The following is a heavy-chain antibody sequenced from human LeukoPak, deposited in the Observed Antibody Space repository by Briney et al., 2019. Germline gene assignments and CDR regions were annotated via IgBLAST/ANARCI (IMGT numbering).Heavy chain of an antibody. D-gene: IGHD6-19*01. CDR1: GFTVSSNY. Sequence: GGSLRLSCAASGFTVSSNYMNWVRQTPGKGLEWVSAISGSGGSTYYADSVKGRFTISRDNSKNTLYLQMNSLRAEDTAVYYCAKASGWHELYYFDYWGQGTLVTVSS. V-gene: IGHV3-23*01. CDR2: ISGSGGST. J-gene: IGHJ4*02. CDR3: AKASGWHELYYFDY.